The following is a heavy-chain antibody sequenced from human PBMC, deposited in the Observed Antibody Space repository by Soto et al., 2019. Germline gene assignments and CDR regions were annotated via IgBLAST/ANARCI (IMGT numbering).Heavy chain of an antibody. V-gene: IGHV1-69*04. J-gene: IGHJ6*03. D-gene: IGHD6-6*01. CDR3: ARDKRYSSSGKYYYYYYMDV. Sequence: SVKVSCKASGGTFSSYTISWVRQAPGQGLEWMGRIIPILGIANYAQKFQGRVTITADKSTSTAYTELSSLRSEDTAVYYCARDKRYSSSGKYYYYYYMDVWGKGTTVTVSS. CDR2: IIPILGIA. CDR1: GGTFSSYT.